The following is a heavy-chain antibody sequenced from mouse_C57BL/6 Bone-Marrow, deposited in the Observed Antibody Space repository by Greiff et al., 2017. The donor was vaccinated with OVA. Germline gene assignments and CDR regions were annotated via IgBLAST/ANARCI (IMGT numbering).Heavy chain of an antibody. V-gene: IGHV5-6*01. Sequence: EVKLVESGGDLVKPGGSLKLSCAASGFTFSSYGMSWVRQTPDKRLEWVATISSGGSYTYSPDSVKGRFTISRDNAKNTLYLQMSSLKSEDTAMYDCARQDSIYFDYWGQGTTLTVSS. D-gene: IGHD1-1*01. CDR2: ISSGGSYT. CDR3: ARQDSIYFDY. J-gene: IGHJ2*01. CDR1: GFTFSSYG.